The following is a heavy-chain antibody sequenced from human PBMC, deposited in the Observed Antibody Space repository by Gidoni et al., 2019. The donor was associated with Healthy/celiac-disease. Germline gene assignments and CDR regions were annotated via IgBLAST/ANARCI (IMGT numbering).Heavy chain of an antibody. Sequence: WIGYIYYSGSTYYNPSLKSRVTISVDTSKNQFSLKLSSVTAADTAVYYCARASWNDPYYYYYGMDVWGQGTTVTVSS. D-gene: IGHD1-1*01. CDR2: IYYSGST. J-gene: IGHJ6*02. V-gene: IGHV4-31*02. CDR3: ARASWNDPYYYYYGMDV.